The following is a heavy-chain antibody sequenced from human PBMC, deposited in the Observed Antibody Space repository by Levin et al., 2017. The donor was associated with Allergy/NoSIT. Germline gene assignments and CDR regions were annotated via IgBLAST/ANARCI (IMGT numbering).Heavy chain of an antibody. CDR3: TRDGTTVIPFGY. V-gene: IGHV3-49*03. Sequence: GESLKISCTASGFTFGDYAMSWFRQAPGKGLEWVGFIRSKAYGGTTEYAASVKGRFTISRDDSKSIAYLQMNSLKTEDTAVYYCTRDGTTVIPFGYWGQGTLVTVSS. CDR1: GFTFGDYA. J-gene: IGHJ4*02. D-gene: IGHD4-17*01. CDR2: IRSKAYGGTT.